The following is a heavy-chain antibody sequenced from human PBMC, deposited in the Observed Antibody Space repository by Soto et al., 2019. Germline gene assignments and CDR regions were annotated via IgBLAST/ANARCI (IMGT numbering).Heavy chain of an antibody. Sequence: VQLVQSGAEVKKPGASVKVSCKASGYTFTSYYMHWVRQAPGQGLEWMGIINPSGGSTSYAQKFQGRVTMTRDTSTSTVYMDLSSLRSEDTAVYYCARVYSGYDHTAIWWFDPWGQGTLVTFSS. CDR1: GYTFTSYY. D-gene: IGHD5-12*01. V-gene: IGHV1-46*03. CDR3: ARVYSGYDHTAIWWFDP. CDR2: INPSGGST. J-gene: IGHJ5*02.